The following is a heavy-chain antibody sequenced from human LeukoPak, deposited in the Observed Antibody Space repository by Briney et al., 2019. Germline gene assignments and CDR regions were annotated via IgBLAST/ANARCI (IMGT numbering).Heavy chain of an antibody. D-gene: IGHD5-24*01. CDR2: ISFDGSNK. J-gene: IGHJ4*02. V-gene: IGHV3-30*04. CDR3: ARVEMATIMPYYFDY. Sequence: GGSLRLSCAASGFTFNSYAMHWVRQAPSKGLEWVAVISFDGSNKYYADSVKGRSTIPRDNSKNTLYLQMNSLRTEDTAVYYCARVEMATIMPYYFDYWGQGTLVTVSS. CDR1: GFTFNSYA.